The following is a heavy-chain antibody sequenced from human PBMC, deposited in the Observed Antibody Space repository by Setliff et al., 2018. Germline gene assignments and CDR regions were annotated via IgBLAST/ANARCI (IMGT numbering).Heavy chain of an antibody. Sequence: PGGSLRLSCAASGITFSIYSMNWVRQAPGKGPEWVTNINKDGSERNYVDSVKGRFTISRDNAKNSVYLQMNSLRADDTAVYYCVPQGPGYGNGWWTNWFDPWGQGTLVTVSS. CDR1: GITFSIYS. V-gene: IGHV3-7*03. CDR3: VPQGPGYGNGWWTNWFDP. CDR2: INKDGSER. J-gene: IGHJ5*02. D-gene: IGHD6-19*01.